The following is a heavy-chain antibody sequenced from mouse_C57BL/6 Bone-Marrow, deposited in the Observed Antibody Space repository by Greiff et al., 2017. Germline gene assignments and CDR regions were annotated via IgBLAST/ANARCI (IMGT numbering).Heavy chain of an antibody. CDR1: GFTFSDYY. CDR3: ARGYDDDFDY. V-gene: IGHV5-16*01. D-gene: IGHD2-12*01. CDR2: INYDGSST. J-gene: IGHJ2*01. Sequence: EVKLMESEGGLVQPGSSMKLSCTASGFTFSDYYMAWVRQVPEKGLEWVANINYDGSSTYYLDPLKSRFIISRDNAKNILYLQMSSLKSEDTATYYCARGYDDDFDYWGQGTTLTVSS.